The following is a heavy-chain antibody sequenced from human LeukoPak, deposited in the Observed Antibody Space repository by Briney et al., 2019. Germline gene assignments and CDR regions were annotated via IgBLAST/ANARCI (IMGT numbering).Heavy chain of an antibody. CDR1: GYTFTSYG. CDR2: VSAYNGNT. D-gene: IGHD3-3*01. J-gene: IGHJ5*02. Sequence: ASVKVSCKASGYTFTSYGISWVRQAPGQGLEWMGWVSAYNGNTNYAQKLQGRVTMTTDTSTSTAYMELRSLRSDDTAVYYCARYYDFWSGQTRNWFDPWGQGTLVTVSS. CDR3: ARYYDFWSGQTRNWFDP. V-gene: IGHV1-18*01.